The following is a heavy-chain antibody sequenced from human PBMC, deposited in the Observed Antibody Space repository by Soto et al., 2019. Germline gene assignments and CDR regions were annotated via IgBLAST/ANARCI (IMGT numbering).Heavy chain of an antibody. Sequence: ASVKVSCKASGYTFTSYGISWVRQAPGQGLEWMGWISAYNGNTNYAQKLQGRVTMTTDTSTSTAYMELGSLRSDDTAVYYCARDYRIAARLDWFDPWGQGTLVTVSS. CDR1: GYTFTSYG. D-gene: IGHD6-6*01. J-gene: IGHJ5*02. CDR2: ISAYNGNT. V-gene: IGHV1-18*01. CDR3: ARDYRIAARLDWFDP.